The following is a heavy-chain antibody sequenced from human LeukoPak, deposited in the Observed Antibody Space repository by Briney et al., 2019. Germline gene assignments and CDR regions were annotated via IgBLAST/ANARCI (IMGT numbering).Heavy chain of an antibody. Sequence: GGSLRLSCAASGFTFSSYAMSWVRQAPGKGLEWVSAISGSGGSTYYADSVKGRFTISRDNSKNTLYLQMNSLRAGDTAVYYCAKDRTMIVVVIVQFDYWGQGTLVTVSS. J-gene: IGHJ4*02. D-gene: IGHD3-22*01. CDR3: AKDRTMIVVVIVQFDY. CDR1: GFTFSSYA. CDR2: ISGSGGST. V-gene: IGHV3-23*01.